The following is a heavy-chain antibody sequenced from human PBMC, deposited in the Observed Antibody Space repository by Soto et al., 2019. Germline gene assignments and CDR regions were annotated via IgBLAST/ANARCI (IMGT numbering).Heavy chain of an antibody. CDR1: GYSFTSYW. CDR3: ARLGWIQLRSYYYGMDV. V-gene: IGHV5-51*01. D-gene: IGHD5-18*01. CDR2: IYPGDSDT. J-gene: IGHJ6*02. Sequence: PGESLKISCKGAGYSFTSYWIGWVRQMPGKGLEWMGIIYPGDSDTRYSPSFQGQVTISADKSISTAYLQWSSLKASDTAMYYCARLGWIQLRSYYYGMDVWGQGTTVTVSS.